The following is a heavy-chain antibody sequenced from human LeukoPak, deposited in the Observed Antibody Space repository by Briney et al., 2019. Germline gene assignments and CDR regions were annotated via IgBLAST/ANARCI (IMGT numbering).Heavy chain of an antibody. J-gene: IGHJ6*03. V-gene: IGHV3-7*01. Sequence: GGSLRLSCAASGFTFSDYYMSWIRQAPGKGLEWVANIKQDGSEKYYVDSVKGRFTISRDNAKNSLYLQMNSLRAEDTAVYYCARDRGYMDVWGKGTTVTVSS. CDR2: IKQDGSEK. CDR1: GFTFSDYY. CDR3: ARDRGYMDV.